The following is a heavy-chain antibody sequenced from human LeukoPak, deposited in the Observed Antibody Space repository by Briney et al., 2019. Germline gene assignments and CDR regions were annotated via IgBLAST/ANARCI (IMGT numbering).Heavy chain of an antibody. V-gene: IGHV4-59*12. J-gene: IGHJ4*02. CDR3: ARDLSVSSSSENLFDY. Sequence: PSETLSLTCTVSGGSISSYYWSWIRQPPGKGLEWIGYIYYSGSTYYNPSLKSRVTISVDTSKNQFSLQLNSVTPEDTAVYYCARDLSVSSSSENLFDYWGQGTLVTVSS. CDR1: GGSISSYY. CDR2: IYYSGST. D-gene: IGHD6-6*01.